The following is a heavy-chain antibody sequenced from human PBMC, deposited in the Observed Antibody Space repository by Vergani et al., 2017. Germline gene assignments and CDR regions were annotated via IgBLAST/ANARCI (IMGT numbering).Heavy chain of an antibody. Sequence: EVRVVESGGTLVKPGGSLRLSCAASGFHFSPAWMSWVRQVPGKGLEWVGRFEALADGGRITYGAPVKGRFSLSRDDSENRFYLLMNSLKVEDTGIYYCTADLYLSSGYCCDYWGPGTLVTVSS. J-gene: IGHJ4*02. CDR3: TADLYLSSGYCCDY. CDR2: FEALADGGRI. D-gene: IGHD3-22*01. V-gene: IGHV3-15*02. CDR1: GFHFSPAW.